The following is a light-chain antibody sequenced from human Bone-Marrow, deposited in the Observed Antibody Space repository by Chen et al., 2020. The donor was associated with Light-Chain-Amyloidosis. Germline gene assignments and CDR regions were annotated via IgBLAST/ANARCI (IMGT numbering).Light chain of an antibody. CDR3: QQYESLPLT. CDR1: QYVSNY. V-gene: IGKV1-33*01. CDR2: DAS. J-gene: IGKJ4*01. Sequence: DIQMTQSPFSLSASVGDRVTITCRASQYVSNYLNWYQQKPGKAPKLLIYDASKLRAGVPSRFNGRGSGTDFTLTISSLQPEDIATFYCQQYESLPLTFGGGTKVEIK.